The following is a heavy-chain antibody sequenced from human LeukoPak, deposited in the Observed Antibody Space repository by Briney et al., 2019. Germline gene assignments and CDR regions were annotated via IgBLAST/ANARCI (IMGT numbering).Heavy chain of an antibody. D-gene: IGHD5-24*01. J-gene: IGHJ4*02. V-gene: IGHV1-46*01. CDR3: ARVGGAYNSFDY. Sequence: ASVTVSCKASGYTFTSYYMHWVRQAPGQGLEWMGIINPSGGSTSYAQKFQGRVNMTRDMSTSTVYMELSSLRSEDTAVYYCARVGGAYNSFDYWGQGTLVTVSS. CDR1: GYTFTSYY. CDR2: INPSGGST.